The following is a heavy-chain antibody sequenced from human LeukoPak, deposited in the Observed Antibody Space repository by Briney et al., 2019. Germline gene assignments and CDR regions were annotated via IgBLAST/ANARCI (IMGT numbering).Heavy chain of an antibody. D-gene: IGHD3-10*01. CDR1: GFTFDDYG. Sequence: GGSLRLSCAASGFTFDDYGMSWVRQAPGKGLEWVSGINWNGGRTGYADSVKGRFTISRDNAKKSLYVQMNSLGAEDTALYYCAREYYGSGSYYNVGYWGQGTLVTVSS. J-gene: IGHJ4*02. CDR3: AREYYGSGSYYNVGY. CDR2: INWNGGRT. V-gene: IGHV3-20*04.